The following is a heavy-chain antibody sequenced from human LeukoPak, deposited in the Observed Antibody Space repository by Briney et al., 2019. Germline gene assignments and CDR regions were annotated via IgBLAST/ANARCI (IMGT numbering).Heavy chain of an antibody. Sequence: GASVKVSCKASGYTFTRYHIHWVRQAPGQGLEWMGRINPYSGDANFAQNFQGRVTMTRDTSITTAYMDLSSLTPADTAVYFCARDQGSLTRSWYTGYWGQGTQVTVSS. CDR1: GYTFTRYH. CDR3: ARDQGSLTRSWYTGY. V-gene: IGHV1-2*06. D-gene: IGHD6-13*01. CDR2: INPYSGDA. J-gene: IGHJ4*02.